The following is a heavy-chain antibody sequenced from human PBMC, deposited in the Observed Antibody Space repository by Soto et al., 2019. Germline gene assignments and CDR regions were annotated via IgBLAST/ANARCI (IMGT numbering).Heavy chain of an antibody. CDR1: GFTFSSYA. Sequence: EVQLLESGGGLVQPGGSLRLSCAASGFTFSSYAMSWVRQAPGKGLEWVPAISGSGGSTYYANPVKGRFTISRDNSKNTQYLQMNSLRAEDTAVYYCARYARGSRSYCYYYGMDVWCQGTTVTVSS. CDR3: ARYARGSRSYCYYYGMDV. V-gene: IGHV3-23*01. J-gene: IGHJ6*02. CDR2: ISGSGGST. D-gene: IGHD3-16*01.